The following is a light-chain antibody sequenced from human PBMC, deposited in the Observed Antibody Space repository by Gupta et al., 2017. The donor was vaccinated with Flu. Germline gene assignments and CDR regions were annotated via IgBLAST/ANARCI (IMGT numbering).Light chain of an antibody. CDR2: ENN. CDR1: SSNIGNNY. V-gene: IGLV1-51*02. J-gene: IGLJ3*02. CDR3: GTWDSSLSAGGV. Sequence: QSVLTQPPSVSAAPGQKVTISCSGSSSNIGNNYVSWYQQLPGTAPNLLIYENNKRPSGIPDRFSGSKSGTSATLGITGLQTGDEADYYCGTWDSSLSAGGVFGGGTKLTVL.